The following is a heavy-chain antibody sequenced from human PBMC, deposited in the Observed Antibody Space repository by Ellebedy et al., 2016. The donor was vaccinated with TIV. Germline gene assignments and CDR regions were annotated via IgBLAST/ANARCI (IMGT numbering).Heavy chain of an antibody. D-gene: IGHD3-16*01. CDR2: ISGSGGST. CDR1: GFPFSSYA. J-gene: IGHJ6*02. V-gene: IGHV3-23*01. Sequence: GESLKISXASSGFPFSSYAMSWVRQAPGKGLEWVSAISGSGGSTYYADSVKGRFTISRDNSKNTLYLQMNSLRAEDTAVNYCAKDLGGGFGMDDWGQGTTVTVSS. CDR3: AKDLGGGFGMDD.